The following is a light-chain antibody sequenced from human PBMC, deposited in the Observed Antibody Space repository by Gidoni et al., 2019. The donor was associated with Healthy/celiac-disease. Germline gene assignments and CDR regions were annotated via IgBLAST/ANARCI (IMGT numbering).Light chain of an antibody. V-gene: IGKV3-15*01. CDR3: QQYNNWPLT. CDR2: GAS. Sequence: ELVMTQSPATLSVSPGDRATLACRASQSVSSNLAWYQQKPGQAPRLLIYGASTRATGIPARFSGSGSGTEFTLTISSLQSEDFAVYYCQQYNNWPLTFGQGTRLEIK. CDR1: QSVSSN. J-gene: IGKJ5*01.